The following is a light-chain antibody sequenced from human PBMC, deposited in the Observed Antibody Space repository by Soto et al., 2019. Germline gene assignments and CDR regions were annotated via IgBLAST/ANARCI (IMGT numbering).Light chain of an antibody. J-gene: IGKJ1*01. V-gene: IGKV1-5*03. CDR2: EAS. CDR3: QHYNSYSEA. CDR1: QTISSW. Sequence: DIQMTQSPSTLSGSVGDGVTITCRASQTISSWLAWYQQKPGKAPKLLIYEASTLKSGVPSRFSGSGSGTEFTLTFSSLQADYFAAHYCQHYNSYSEAFGQGTKVDSK.